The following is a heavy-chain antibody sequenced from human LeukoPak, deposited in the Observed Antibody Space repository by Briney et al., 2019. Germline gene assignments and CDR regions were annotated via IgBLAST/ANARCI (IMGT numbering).Heavy chain of an antibody. J-gene: IGHJ4*02. Sequence: SETLSLICTVPGGSLSSYYCRWIRQPPGKGLNKHWYIYYSGSTNYNPSLKSRVTISVDTSKNQFSLKLSSVTAADTAVYYCARVDPDSSSTLEVFDYWGQGTLVTVSS. V-gene: IGHV4-59*01. CDR3: ARVDPDSSSTLEVFDY. D-gene: IGHD6-6*01. CDR2: IYYSGST. CDR1: GGSLSSYY.